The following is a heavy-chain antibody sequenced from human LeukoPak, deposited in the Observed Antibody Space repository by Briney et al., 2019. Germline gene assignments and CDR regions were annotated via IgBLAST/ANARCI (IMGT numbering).Heavy chain of an antibody. CDR3: ARDFDYGDY. V-gene: IGHV3-21*01. CDR1: GFTFSSYS. CDR2: ITGDSKYI. Sequence: GGSLGLSCAASGFTFSSYSMNWVRQAPGKGLEWVSSITGDSKYIYYADSVRGRFTISRDNAKNSLYFQMNSLRAEDTAVYYGARDFDYGDYWGQGTLVTVSS. J-gene: IGHJ4*02.